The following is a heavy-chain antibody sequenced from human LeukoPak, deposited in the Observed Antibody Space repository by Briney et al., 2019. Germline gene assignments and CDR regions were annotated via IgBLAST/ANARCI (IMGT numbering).Heavy chain of an antibody. V-gene: IGHV4-59*12. CDR3: ARDVVAAAGTWDY. D-gene: IGHD6-13*01. Sequence: SETLSLTCSVSDGSISTYYWSWIRQPPGKGLEWIGYIYYSGRTNYNPSLKSRVTMSVDTSKNQFSLKLSSVSAADTAVYYCARDVVAAAGTWDYWGQGTLVTVSS. CDR1: DGSISTYY. CDR2: IYYSGRT. J-gene: IGHJ4*02.